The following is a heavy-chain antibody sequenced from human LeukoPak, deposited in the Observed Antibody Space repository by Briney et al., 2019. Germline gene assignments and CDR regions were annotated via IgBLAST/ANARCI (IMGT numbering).Heavy chain of an antibody. J-gene: IGHJ4*02. D-gene: IGHD3-22*01. CDR3: ASDSSGYYRFDY. CDR1: GYTLTELS. CDR2: FDPEDGET. Sequence: ASVKVSCKVSGYTLTELSMHWVRQAPGKGLEWMGGFDPEDGETIYAQKFQGRVTMTEDTSTDTAYMELSSLRSEDTAVHYCASDSSGYYRFDYWGQGTLVTVSS. V-gene: IGHV1-24*01.